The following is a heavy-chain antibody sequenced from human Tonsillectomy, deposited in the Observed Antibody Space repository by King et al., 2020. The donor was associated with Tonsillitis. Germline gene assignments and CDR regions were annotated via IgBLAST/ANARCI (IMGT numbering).Heavy chain of an antibody. CDR1: GYSFTSYG. V-gene: IGHV1-18*01. CDR2: ISVFNCNT. D-gene: IGHD5-24*01. J-gene: IGHJ5*02. Sequence: QLVQSGAEVKKPGASVKVSCKASGYSFTSYGFTWVRQAPGQGLDLVGWISVFNCNTIYAQKLEGRVTMTTDTSTSTAYMELRSLRYDDTAVYYCARDPGMPTNNWFDPWGQGTLVTVSS. CDR3: ARDPGMPTNNWFDP.